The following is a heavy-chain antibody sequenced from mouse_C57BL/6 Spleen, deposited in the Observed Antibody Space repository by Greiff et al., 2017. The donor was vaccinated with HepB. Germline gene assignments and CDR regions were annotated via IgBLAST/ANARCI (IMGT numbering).Heavy chain of an antibody. Sequence: EVQVVESGPELVKPGASVKISCKASGYSFTGYYMNWVKQSPEKSLEWIGEINPSTGGTTYNQKFKAKATLTVDKSSSTAYMQLKSLTSEDSAVYYCARDYAMDYWGQGTSVTVSS. CDR2: INPSTGGT. V-gene: IGHV1-42*01. J-gene: IGHJ4*01. CDR1: GYSFTGYY. CDR3: ARDYAMDY.